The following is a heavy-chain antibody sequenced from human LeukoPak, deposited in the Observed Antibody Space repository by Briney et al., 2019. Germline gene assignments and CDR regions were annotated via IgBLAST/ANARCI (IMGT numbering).Heavy chain of an antibody. V-gene: IGHV1-69*13. CDR2: IIPIFGTA. CDR3: ARGVFWSGYYPYYYYYYMDV. D-gene: IGHD3-3*01. Sequence: SVKVSCKASGGTFSSYAISWVRQAPGQGLEWMGGIIPIFGTANYAQKFQGRVTITADESTSTAYMELSSLRSEDTAVYYCARGVFWSGYYPYYYYYYMDVWGKGTTVTVSS. CDR1: GGTFSSYA. J-gene: IGHJ6*03.